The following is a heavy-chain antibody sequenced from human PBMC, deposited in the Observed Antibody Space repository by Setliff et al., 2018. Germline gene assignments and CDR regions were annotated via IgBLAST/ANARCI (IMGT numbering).Heavy chain of an antibody. Sequence: LKISCAASGFTFSNYEMNWVRQAPGKGLEWVSYINSGGSLIYYADSVKGRFTISRDNAKSSLYLQMNSLRAEDTAVYYCARDLIRGAPNWFDPWGQGTLVTVSS. CDR2: INSGGSLI. V-gene: IGHV3-48*03. CDR1: GFTFSNYE. CDR3: ARDLIRGAPNWFDP. J-gene: IGHJ5*02. D-gene: IGHD3-10*01.